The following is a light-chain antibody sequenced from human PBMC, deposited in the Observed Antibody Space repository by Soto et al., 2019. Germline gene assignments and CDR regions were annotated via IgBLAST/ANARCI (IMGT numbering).Light chain of an antibody. CDR3: QQANSFPLT. V-gene: IGKV1-39*01. Sequence: DIQMTQSPSSLSASVGDRVTITCRASQSISSYLNWYQQKPGKAPKLLIYAASSLQSGVPSRFCGSGSGTDFTLTISSLQPEDFATYYCQQANSFPLTFGGGTKVDIK. CDR1: QSISSY. J-gene: IGKJ4*01. CDR2: AAS.